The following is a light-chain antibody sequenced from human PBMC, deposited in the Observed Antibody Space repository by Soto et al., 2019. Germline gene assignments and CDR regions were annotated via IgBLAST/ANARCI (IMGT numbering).Light chain of an antibody. CDR2: DSS. J-gene: IGKJ1*01. V-gene: IGKV1-5*01. CDR3: QHYNSDPWT. CDR1: ETIRRW. Sequence: DIEMTQSPSTLSASVGDRVTITCRASETIRRWLAWYQQRPGKAPKVLIYDSSTLQSGVPARFSGSGSETEFTRAISSLQPEDFATYYCQHYNSDPWTFGQGTKVEIK.